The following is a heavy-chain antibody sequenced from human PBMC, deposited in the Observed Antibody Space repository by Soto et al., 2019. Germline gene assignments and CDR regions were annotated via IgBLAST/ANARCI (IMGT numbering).Heavy chain of an antibody. D-gene: IGHD2-2*01. CDR3: ARHGGYCSSTSCYFSWFDP. CDR2: IDPSDSYT. J-gene: IGHJ5*02. V-gene: IGHV5-10-1*01. CDR1: YW. Sequence: YWIGWVRQMPGKGLEWMGRIDPSDSYTNYSPSFQGHVTISADKSISTAYLQWSSLKASDTAMYYCARHGGYCSSTSCYFSWFDPWGQGTLVTVSS.